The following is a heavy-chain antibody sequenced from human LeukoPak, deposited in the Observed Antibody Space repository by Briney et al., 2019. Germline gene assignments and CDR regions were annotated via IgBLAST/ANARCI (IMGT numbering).Heavy chain of an antibody. V-gene: IGHV4-59*01. CDR2: IYYSGST. Sequence: PSETLSLTCTVSGGSISSYYWSWIRQPPGKGLEWIGYIYYSGSTNYNPSLKSRVTISVDTSKNQFSLKLSSVTAADTAVHYCARDSSVRGYYYYYGMDVWGQGTTVTVSS. J-gene: IGHJ6*02. D-gene: IGHD2-2*01. CDR3: ARDSSVRGYYYYYGMDV. CDR1: GGSISSYY.